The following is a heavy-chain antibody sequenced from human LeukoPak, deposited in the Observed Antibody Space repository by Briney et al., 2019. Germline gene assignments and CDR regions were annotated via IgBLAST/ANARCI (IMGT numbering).Heavy chain of an antibody. Sequence: SETLSLTCSVSRGSISSDSWTWIRQPPGKTLEWVGKIHLGGSTNYNPSLRGRVTISVDNSRKYFSLRLTSVTSADTAVYYCAREASGTFFNWGQGTLVSVSS. J-gene: IGHJ4*02. CDR3: AREASGTFFN. D-gene: IGHD1-26*01. V-gene: IGHV4-59*01. CDR1: RGSISSDS. CDR2: IHLGGST.